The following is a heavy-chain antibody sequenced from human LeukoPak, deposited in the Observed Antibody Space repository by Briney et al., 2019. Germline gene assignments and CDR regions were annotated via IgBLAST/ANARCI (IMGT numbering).Heavy chain of an antibody. J-gene: IGHJ6*02. CDR3: ARGHDTVVRVAARYYGMDV. CDR1: GYTFYNYA. V-gene: IGHV1-18*01. CDR2: TSVYNGDT. D-gene: IGHD2-15*01. Sequence: ASLKVSCEASGYTFYNYAINCVRQTPGQRLECMGRTSVYNGDTNYAQRFQRRVTMTADTSTRTAYIELRSLTSDDTAVYYCARGHDTVVRVAARYYGMDVWGQGTTVTVSS.